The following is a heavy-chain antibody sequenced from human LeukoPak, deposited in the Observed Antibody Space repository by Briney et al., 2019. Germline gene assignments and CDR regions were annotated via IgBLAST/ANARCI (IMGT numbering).Heavy chain of an antibody. V-gene: IGHV3-21*01. Sequence: GGSLRLSCAASGFTFSSYSMNWVRQAPGKGLEWVSSISSSSSYIYYADSVKGRFTISRDNAKNSLYLQMDSLRAEDTAVYHCARDKSPERITMVRGVKGWFDPWGQGTLVTVSS. J-gene: IGHJ5*02. CDR1: GFTFSSYS. CDR3: ARDKSPERITMVRGVKGWFDP. CDR2: ISSSSSYI. D-gene: IGHD3-10*01.